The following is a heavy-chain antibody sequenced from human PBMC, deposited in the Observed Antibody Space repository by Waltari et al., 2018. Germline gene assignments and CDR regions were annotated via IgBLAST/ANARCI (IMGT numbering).Heavy chain of an antibody. CDR1: GYSISSGYY. Sequence: QVQLQESGPGLVKPSETLSLTCAVSGYSISSGYYWGWIRQPPGKGLEWIGSSDHSGSTYDNPSLKSLVAMSVDTSKNQFSLKLTSVTAADTAVYYCARAAYSGTTTSAFDFWGQGTMVTVSS. J-gene: IGHJ3*01. CDR2: SDHSGST. D-gene: IGHD1-26*01. V-gene: IGHV4-38-2*01. CDR3: ARAAYSGTTTSAFDF.